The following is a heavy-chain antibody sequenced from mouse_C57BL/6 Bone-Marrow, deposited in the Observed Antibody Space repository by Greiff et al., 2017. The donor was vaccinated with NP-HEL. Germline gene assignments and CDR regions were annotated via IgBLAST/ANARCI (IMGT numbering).Heavy chain of an antibody. CDR3: ARQYDYEGTGAWFAY. J-gene: IGHJ3*01. V-gene: IGHV5-12*01. D-gene: IGHD2-4*01. CDR1: GFTFSDYY. CDR2: ISNGGGST. Sequence: EVKLVESGGGLVQPGGSLKLSCAASGFTFSDYYMYWVRQTPEKRLEWVAYISNGGGSTYYPDTVKGRFTISRDNAKNTLYLQMSRLKSEDTAMYYCARQYDYEGTGAWFAYWGQGTLVTVSA.